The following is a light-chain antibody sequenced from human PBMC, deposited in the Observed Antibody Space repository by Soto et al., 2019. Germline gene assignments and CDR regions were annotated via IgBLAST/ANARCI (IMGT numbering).Light chain of an antibody. CDR2: EGS. CDR1: SSDVGSYNL. CDR3: CAYAGSSNFDV. V-gene: IGLV2-23*03. Sequence: QSVLTQPASVSGSPGQSITISCTGTSSDVGSYNLVSWYQQHPGKAPKLKIYEGSKRPSGVSNRFSGSKSGNTASLTISGLQAEDEADYYCCAYAGSSNFDVFGTGTKVTVL. J-gene: IGLJ1*01.